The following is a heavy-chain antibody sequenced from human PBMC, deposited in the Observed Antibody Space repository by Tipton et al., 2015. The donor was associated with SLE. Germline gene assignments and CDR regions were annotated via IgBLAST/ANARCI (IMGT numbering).Heavy chain of an antibody. D-gene: IGHD3-22*01. V-gene: IGHV4-61*02. CDR3: ASSSGYIDDAFDI. CDR2: VDSSGST. CDR1: SGSISSSGYY. J-gene: IGHJ3*02. Sequence: TLSLTCTVSSGSISSSGYYWSWIRQPAGKGLEWIGRVDSSGSTYCNPSLKSRVTMSVDTSKNLFSLKLSSVTAADTAVYYCASSSGYIDDAFDIWGQGTMVTVSS.